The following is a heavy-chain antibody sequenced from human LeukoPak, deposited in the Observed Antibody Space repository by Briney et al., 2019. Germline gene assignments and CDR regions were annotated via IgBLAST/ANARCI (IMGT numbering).Heavy chain of an antibody. Sequence: ASVKVSCKASGYTFTGYYMHWVRQAPGQGLEWMGWINPNSGGTNYAQKFQGRVTMTRDTSISTAYMELGRLRSDDTAVYYCARAPFTGYYYGSGSYQDLGYWGQGTLVTVSS. D-gene: IGHD3-10*01. CDR1: GYTFTGYY. V-gene: IGHV1-2*02. J-gene: IGHJ4*02. CDR3: ARAPFTGYYYGSGSYQDLGY. CDR2: INPNSGGT.